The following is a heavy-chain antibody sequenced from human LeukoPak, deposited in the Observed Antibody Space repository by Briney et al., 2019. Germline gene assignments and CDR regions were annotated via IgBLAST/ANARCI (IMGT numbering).Heavy chain of an antibody. CDR3: ARTPPTIFGVVKVEGGTNWFDP. D-gene: IGHD3-3*01. V-gene: IGHV3-21*01. CDR1: GFTFSSYS. Sequence: GGSLRLSCAASGFTFSSYSMNWVRQAPGKGLEWVSSISSSSSYIYYADSVKGRFTISRDNAKNSLYLRMNSLRAEDTAVYYCARTPPTIFGVVKVEGGTNWFDPWGQGTLVTVSS. CDR2: ISSSSSYI. J-gene: IGHJ5*02.